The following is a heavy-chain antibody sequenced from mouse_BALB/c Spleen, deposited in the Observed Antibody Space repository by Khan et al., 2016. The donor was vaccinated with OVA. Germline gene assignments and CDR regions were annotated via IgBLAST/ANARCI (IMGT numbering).Heavy chain of an antibody. CDR1: GYIFTNYG. Sequence: QIQLVQSGPELKKPGETVKISCKASGYIFTNYGINWVKQAPGEGLKWMGWIKTNSRDPTYAEEFKGRFAFSLATSARTAYLQINNLKNEDTATYFCARRLSALDYWGRGTTVTVSS. CDR3: ARRLSALDY. J-gene: IGHJ4*01. CDR2: IKTNSRDP. V-gene: IGHV9-3*02. D-gene: IGHD1-2*01.